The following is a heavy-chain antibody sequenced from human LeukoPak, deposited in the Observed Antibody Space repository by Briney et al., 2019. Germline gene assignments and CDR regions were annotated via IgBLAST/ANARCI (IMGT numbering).Heavy chain of an antibody. CDR2: IRCSSSYI. CDR1: GFTFSSYS. CDR3: ASGKVVGARAFDI. D-gene: IGHD1-26*01. J-gene: IGHJ3*02. Sequence: PGGSLRLSCAASGFTFSSYSMNWVRQAPGKGLEWVSSIRCSSSYIYYGDSVKGRFTISRDNAKNSLYLQMNSLSAEDTAVYYCASGKVVGARAFDIWGQGTMVTVSS. V-gene: IGHV3-21*01.